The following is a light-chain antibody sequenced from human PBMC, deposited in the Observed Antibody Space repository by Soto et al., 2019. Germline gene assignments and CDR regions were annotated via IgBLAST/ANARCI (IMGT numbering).Light chain of an antibody. V-gene: IGLV2-8*01. CDR1: SSDVGGYNY. CDR3: CSHAGRGSVL. CDR2: DVT. Sequence: QSALTQPPSASGSPGQSVTISCTGTSSDVGGYNYVSWYQQHPGKAPKLMIYDVTKRPSGVSDRFSASKSGNTASLTISGLQAEDEADYYCCSHAGRGSVLFGGGTKLTVL. J-gene: IGLJ2*01.